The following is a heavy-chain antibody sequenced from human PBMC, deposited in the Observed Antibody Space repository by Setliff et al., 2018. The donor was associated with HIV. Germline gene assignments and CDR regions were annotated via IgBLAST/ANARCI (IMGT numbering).Heavy chain of an antibody. CDR3: ARDYYDSSGYIFFPGLPDY. D-gene: IGHD3-22*01. Sequence: SVKVSCKASGGTFSSYAISWVRQAPGQGLEWMGGIIPILGIANYAQKFQGRVTITADKSTSTAYMELSSLRSEDTAVYYCARDYYDSSGYIFFPGLPDYWGQGTQVTVSS. CDR2: IIPILGIA. CDR1: GGTFSSYA. V-gene: IGHV1-69*10. J-gene: IGHJ4*02.